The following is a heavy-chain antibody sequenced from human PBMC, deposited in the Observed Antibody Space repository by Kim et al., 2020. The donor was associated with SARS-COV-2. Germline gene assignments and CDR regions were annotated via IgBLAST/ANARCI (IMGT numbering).Heavy chain of an antibody. CDR2: IWYDGSNK. J-gene: IGHJ6*02. D-gene: IGHD2-2*01. Sequence: GGSLRLSCAASGFTFSSYGMHWVRQAPGKGLEWVAVIWYDGSNKYYADSVKGRFTISRDNSKNTLYLQMNSLRAEDTAVYYCAKDYCSSTSCYEPYYYGMDVWGQGTTVTVSS. CDR3: AKDYCSSTSCYEPYYYGMDV. V-gene: IGHV3-33*06. CDR1: GFTFSSYG.